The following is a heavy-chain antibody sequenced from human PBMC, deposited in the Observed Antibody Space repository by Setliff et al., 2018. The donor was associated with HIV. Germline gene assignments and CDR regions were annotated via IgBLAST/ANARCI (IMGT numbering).Heavy chain of an antibody. V-gene: IGHV4-61*09. CDR3: ARAPPGIQNDAFDV. CDR1: GGSIRSGSYY. CDR2: IYTNGYT. J-gene: IGHJ3*01. Sequence: SETLSLTCTVSGGSIRSGSYYWTWIRQPAGKGPEWIGHIYTNGYTNYNPSLKSRVTISVDTSRDQFSLQLTSVAAADTAVYYCARAPPGIQNDAFDVWGQGTMVTVSS.